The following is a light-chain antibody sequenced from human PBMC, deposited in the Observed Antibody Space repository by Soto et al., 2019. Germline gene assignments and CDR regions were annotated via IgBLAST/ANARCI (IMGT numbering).Light chain of an antibody. Sequence: DIQMTQSPSSLSASVGDRVTITCRASQTISSHLNWYQQKPGKAPNLLVYAASSLQSGVPSRFTGSGSGTDFTLTISSLQPEDFATYYCQQSYSTPPTFGGGTKVDIK. V-gene: IGKV1-39*01. CDR3: QQSYSTPPT. CDR2: AAS. CDR1: QTISSH. J-gene: IGKJ4*01.